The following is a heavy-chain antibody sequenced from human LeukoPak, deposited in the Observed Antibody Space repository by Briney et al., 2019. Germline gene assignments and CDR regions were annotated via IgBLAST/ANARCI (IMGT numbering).Heavy chain of an antibody. Sequence: GSLRLSCAASGFSCSSFAMTWVRQAPGKGLEWVSGIIDTGGARYYADSVKGRFTISRDNSKNTLFLQMNCLRAEDTAVYYCAKFNGHPTTNYYMDVWGEGTTVTVSS. J-gene: IGHJ6*04. D-gene: IGHD3-10*01. CDR1: GFSCSSFA. CDR3: AKFNGHPTTNYYMDV. V-gene: IGHV3-23*01. CDR2: IIDTGGAR.